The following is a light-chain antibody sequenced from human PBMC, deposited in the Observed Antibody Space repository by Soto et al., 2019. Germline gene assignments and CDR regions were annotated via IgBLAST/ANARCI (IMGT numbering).Light chain of an antibody. V-gene: IGKV3-20*01. J-gene: IGKJ1*01. CDR1: LSGSANN. CDR3: QKYGSSPRT. Sequence: EVVLTQSPDTLSLSPGERATLSCRASLSGSANNLAWYQQKAGQAPRLLIYSASSRATGIPDRFSGSGSGTDFTLTISRLETEDLELYYCQKYGSSPRTFGRGTKVEIQ. CDR2: SAS.